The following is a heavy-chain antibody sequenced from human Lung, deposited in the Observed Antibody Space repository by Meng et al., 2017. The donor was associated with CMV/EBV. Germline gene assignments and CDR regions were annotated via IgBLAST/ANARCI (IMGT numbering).Heavy chain of an antibody. CDR1: GFTFSDYA. CDR2: TSYNENIK. D-gene: IGHD3-3*01. CDR3: ARDYYDFWSGHPHY. V-gene: IGHV3-30-3*01. Sequence: SXKISXAASGFTFSDYAMHWVRQAPGKGLEWVAITSYNENIKNYADSVKGRFTISRDNSKNILYLQMNTLRPEDTAVYYCARDYYDFWSGHPHYWGQGXLVTVSS. J-gene: IGHJ4*02.